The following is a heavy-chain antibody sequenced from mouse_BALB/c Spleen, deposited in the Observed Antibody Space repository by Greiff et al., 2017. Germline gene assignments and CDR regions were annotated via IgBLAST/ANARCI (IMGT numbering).Heavy chain of an antibody. CDR1: GFTFSSYT. Sequence: DVKLVESGGGLVQPGGSLKLSCAASGFTFSSYTMSWVRQTPEKRLEWVAYISNGGGSTYYPDTVKGRFTSSRDNAKNTLYLQMSSLKSEDTAMYYCARHEKGNSLLRPLDYWGQGTTLTVSS. V-gene: IGHV5-12-2*01. J-gene: IGHJ2*01. CDR2: ISNGGGST. CDR3: ARHEKGNSLLRPLDY. D-gene: IGHD1-2*01.